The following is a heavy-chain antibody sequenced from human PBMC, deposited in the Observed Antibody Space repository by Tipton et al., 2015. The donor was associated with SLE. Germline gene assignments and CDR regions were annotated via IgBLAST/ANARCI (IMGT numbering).Heavy chain of an antibody. D-gene: IGHD6-19*01. J-gene: IGHJ4*02. Sequence: TLSLTCAVSGYSISSGYYWSWIRQPAGKGLEWIGYMYTSGSTYYNPSLKSRVTISVDTSKNQFSLKLSSVTAADTAVYYCARVRSGWYAVYWGQGTLVTVSS. CDR2: MYTSGST. V-gene: IGHV4-30-4*08. CDR1: GYSISSGYY. CDR3: ARVRSGWYAVY.